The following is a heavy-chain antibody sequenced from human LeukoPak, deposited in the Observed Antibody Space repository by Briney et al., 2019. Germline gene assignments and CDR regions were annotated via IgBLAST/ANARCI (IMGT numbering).Heavy chain of an antibody. CDR3: VREGGEYISEPLDY. Sequence: GGSLRLSCAASGFTFNKYYMSWVRQAPGKGLEWVADIKQDGSEKYYVDSVKGRFTISRDNPKNSLYLQMNSLRADDTAVYYCVREGGEYISEPLDYWGRGTLVTVSS. CDR2: IKQDGSEK. D-gene: IGHD6-6*01. J-gene: IGHJ4*02. CDR1: GFTFNKYY. V-gene: IGHV3-7*01.